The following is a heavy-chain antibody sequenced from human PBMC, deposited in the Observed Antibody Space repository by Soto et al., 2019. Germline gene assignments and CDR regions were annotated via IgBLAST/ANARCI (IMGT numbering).Heavy chain of an antibody. CDR2: INHSGST. V-gene: IGHV4-34*01. Sequence: SETLSLTCAVYGGSFSGYYWSWIRQPPGKGLEWIGEINHSGSTDYNPSLKSRVTISVDTSKNQFSLKLSSVTAADTAVYYCARRDSSTGYYFDYWGQGTLVTVSS. CDR1: GGSFSGYY. CDR3: ARRDSSTGYYFDY. D-gene: IGHD6-13*01. J-gene: IGHJ4*02.